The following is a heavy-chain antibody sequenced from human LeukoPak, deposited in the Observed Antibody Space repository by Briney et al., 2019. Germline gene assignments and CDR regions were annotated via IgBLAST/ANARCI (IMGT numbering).Heavy chain of an antibody. CDR1: GYTFSHYG. V-gene: IGHV1-18*01. Sequence: ASVKVSCKASGYTFSHYGINGVRQAPGQGLEWMGWNSAYNGNTNYAQNLQGRVTMTADTSTSIAYMELRSLRPDDTAVYYCVRDGGGLYYYYYMDVWGTGTTVTVSS. CDR3: VRDGGGLYYYYYMDV. J-gene: IGHJ6*03. D-gene: IGHD3-16*01. CDR2: NSAYNGNT.